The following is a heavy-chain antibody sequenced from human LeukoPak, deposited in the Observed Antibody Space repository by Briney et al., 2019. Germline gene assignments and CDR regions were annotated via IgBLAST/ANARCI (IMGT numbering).Heavy chain of an antibody. V-gene: IGHV4-30-4*08. D-gene: IGHD2-15*01. CDR3: ALTEVVAATPYY. J-gene: IGHJ4*02. Sequence: SQTLSRTCTVSGGSISSGDYYWSWIRQPPGKGLEWIGYIYYSGSTYYNPSLKSRVTISVDTSKNQFSLKLSSVTAADTAVYYCALTEVVAATPYYWGQGTLVTVSS. CDR2: IYYSGST. CDR1: GGSISSGDYY.